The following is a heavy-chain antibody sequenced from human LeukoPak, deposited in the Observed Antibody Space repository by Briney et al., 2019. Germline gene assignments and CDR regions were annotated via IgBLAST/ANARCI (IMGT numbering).Heavy chain of an antibody. J-gene: IGHJ5*02. V-gene: IGHV4-61*08. Sequence: SETLSLTCTVSGGSVSSGGYYWSWIRQPPGKGLEWFGCIYYSGSTNYNPSLKSRVTISLDTSRNQFSLKLSSVTAADTAVYYCASLFCTRTSCFFLDPWGQGTLVTVSS. CDR2: IYYSGST. D-gene: IGHD2-2*01. CDR3: ASLFCTRTSCFFLDP. CDR1: GGSVSSGGYY.